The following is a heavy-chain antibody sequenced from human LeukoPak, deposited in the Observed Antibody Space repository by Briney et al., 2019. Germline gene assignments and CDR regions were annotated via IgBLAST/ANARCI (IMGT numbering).Heavy chain of an antibody. V-gene: IGHV4-39*01. CDR1: GGSIRSGSHY. D-gene: IGHD3-22*01. J-gene: IGHJ4*02. Sequence: SETLSLTCTVSGGSIRSGSHYWALIRQPPGKGLELIGSIYYSGSTYYNPSLENRVTISIDTSKNQFSLTLSSLSAADTSVYYCAKRDDSGGNLVDLWGQGTLVTVS. CDR2: IYYSGST. CDR3: AKRDDSGGNLVDL.